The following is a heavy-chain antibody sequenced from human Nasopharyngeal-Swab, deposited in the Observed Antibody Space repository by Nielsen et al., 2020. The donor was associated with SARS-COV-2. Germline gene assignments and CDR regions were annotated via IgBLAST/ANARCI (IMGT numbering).Heavy chain of an antibody. V-gene: IGHV3-53*01. CDR1: GFTVSSNY. CDR3: ARGLWFDRIDY. Sequence: GGSLRLSCAASGFTVSSNYMSWVRQAPGKGLEWVSVIYSGGSTYYADSVKGRFTISRDNSKNTLYLQMNSLRAEDTAVYYCARGLWFDRIDYWGQGTLVTVSS. CDR2: IYSGGST. D-gene: IGHD3-10*01. J-gene: IGHJ4*02.